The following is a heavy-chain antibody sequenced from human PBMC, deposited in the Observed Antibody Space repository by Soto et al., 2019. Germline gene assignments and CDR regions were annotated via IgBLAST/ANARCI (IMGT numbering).Heavy chain of an antibody. CDR2: ISGSGGST. V-gene: IGHV3-23*01. CDR3: AKDQYSGSPGKTAY. D-gene: IGHD1-26*01. Sequence: GGSLRLSCAASGFTFSSYAMSWVRQAPGKGLEWVSAISGSGGSTYYADSVKGRFTISRDNSKNTLYLQMNTLRAEDTAVYYCAKDQYSGSPGKTAYWGQGTLVTVSS. CDR1: GFTFSSYA. J-gene: IGHJ4*02.